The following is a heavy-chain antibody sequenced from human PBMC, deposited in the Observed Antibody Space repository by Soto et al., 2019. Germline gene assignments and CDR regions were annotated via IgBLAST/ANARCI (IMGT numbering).Heavy chain of an antibody. Sequence: GGSLRLSCAASGFTFSNAWMSWVRQAPGKGLEWVGRIRSKTDGWTTDYAAPVKGRFTISRDDSKDTLYLQMNSLKTEDTAVYYCKWDRGASDPWGRGTLIAVSS. V-gene: IGHV3-15*01. J-gene: IGHJ5*02. D-gene: IGHD1-26*01. CDR3: KWDRGASDP. CDR2: IRSKTDGWTT. CDR1: GFTFSNAW.